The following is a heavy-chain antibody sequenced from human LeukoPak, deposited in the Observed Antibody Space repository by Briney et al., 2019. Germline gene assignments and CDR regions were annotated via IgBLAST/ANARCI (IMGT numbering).Heavy chain of an antibody. CDR3: ARAARVVVPAAITWFDP. J-gene: IGHJ5*02. V-gene: IGHV1-2*02. CDR2: TNPNSGGT. Sequence: ASVKVSCKASGYTFTGYYMHWVRQAPGQGLEWMGWTNPNSGGTNYAQKFQGRVTMTRDTSISTAYMELSRLRSDDTAVYYCARAARVVVPAAITWFDPWGQGTLVTVSS. CDR1: GYTFTGYY. D-gene: IGHD2-2*01.